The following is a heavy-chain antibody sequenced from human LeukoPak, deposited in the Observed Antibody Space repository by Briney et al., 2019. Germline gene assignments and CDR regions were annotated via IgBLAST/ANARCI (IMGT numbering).Heavy chain of an antibody. J-gene: IGHJ6*03. V-gene: IGHV3-23*01. CDR2: ISGSGGST. CDR3: AKGGEAKWFGELIKTQYCYYMDV. D-gene: IGHD3-10*01. CDR1: GFTFSSYA. Sequence: SGGSLRLSCAASGFTFSSYAMSWVRQAPGKGLEWVSAISGSGGSTYSADSVKGRFTISRDNSKNTLYLQTNSLRAEDTAVYYCAKGGEAKWFGELIKTQYCYYMDVWGKGTTVTVSS.